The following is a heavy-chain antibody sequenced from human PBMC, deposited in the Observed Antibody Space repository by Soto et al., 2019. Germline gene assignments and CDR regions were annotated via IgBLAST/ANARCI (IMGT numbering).Heavy chain of an antibody. CDR3: ARRGYSSSAGPFDYGMDV. CDR1: GGTFSSYA. V-gene: IGHV1-69*13. Sequence: SVQVSCKASGGTFSSYAISWVRQAPGQGLEWMGGIIPIFGTANYAQKFQGRVTITADESTSTAYMELSSLRSEDTAVYYCARRGYSSSAGPFDYGMDVWGQGTTVTVSS. D-gene: IGHD6-6*01. J-gene: IGHJ6*02. CDR2: IIPIFGTA.